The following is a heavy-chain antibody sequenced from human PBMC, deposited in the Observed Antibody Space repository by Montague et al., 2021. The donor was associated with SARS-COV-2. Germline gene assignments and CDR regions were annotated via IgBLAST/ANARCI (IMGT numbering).Heavy chain of an antibody. CDR2: VSYDGSNK. Sequence: SLRLSCAASGFTFNTYDMHWVRQAPGKGLEWVAVVSYDGSNKYYADSVNGRFTISRDNSKNTLYLQMNSLRAEDTAVYYFAKDLTVDIVVVVAAIKDSAFDYWGQGTLVNVTS. V-gene: IGHV3-30*18. D-gene: IGHD2-15*01. CDR3: AKDLTVDIVVVVAAIKDSAFDY. J-gene: IGHJ4*01. CDR1: GFTFNTYD.